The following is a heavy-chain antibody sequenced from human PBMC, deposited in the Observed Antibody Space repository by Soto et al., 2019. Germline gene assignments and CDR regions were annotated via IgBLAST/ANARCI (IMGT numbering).Heavy chain of an antibody. CDR2: VYYSGNT. J-gene: IGHJ4*02. CDR3: ARARYNYFDY. V-gene: IGHV4-59*01. D-gene: IGHD5-18*01. Sequence: SETLSLTCTVSGGSISSFSWSWIRQPPGKGLEYIGNVYYSGNTNYNPSLKSRVIVSVDTSKNQFSLRLSSVTAADTAIYYCARARYNYFDYWGQGTPVTVSS. CDR1: GGSISSFS.